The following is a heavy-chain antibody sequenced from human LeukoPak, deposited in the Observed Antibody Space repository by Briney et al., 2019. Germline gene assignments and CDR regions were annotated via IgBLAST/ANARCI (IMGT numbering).Heavy chain of an antibody. V-gene: IGHV3-23*01. CDR2: IRVNDET. Sequence: PGGSLRLSCAASGFTFSNYAMNWVRQAPGKGLEWVSGIRVNDETYYADSVKGRFTISRDNSKNTLYLQMNSLRAEDTTVYYCAKATPIVVVPADIDYWGQGTLVTVSS. CDR1: GFTFSNYA. J-gene: IGHJ4*02. CDR3: AKATPIVVVPADIDY. D-gene: IGHD2-2*01.